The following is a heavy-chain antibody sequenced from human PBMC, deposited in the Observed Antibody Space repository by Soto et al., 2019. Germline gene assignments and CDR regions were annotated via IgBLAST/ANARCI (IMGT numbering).Heavy chain of an antibody. CDR2: ISGSGGST. CDR3: AKTPYDILTGYYQAPDY. V-gene: IGHV3-23*01. D-gene: IGHD3-9*01. J-gene: IGHJ4*02. Sequence: GGSLRLSCAASGFTFSSYAMSWVRQAPGKGLEWVSAISGSGGSTYYADSVKGRFTISRDNSKNTLYLQMNSLRAEDTAVYYCAKTPYDILTGYYQAPDYWGQGTLVTVSS. CDR1: GFTFSSYA.